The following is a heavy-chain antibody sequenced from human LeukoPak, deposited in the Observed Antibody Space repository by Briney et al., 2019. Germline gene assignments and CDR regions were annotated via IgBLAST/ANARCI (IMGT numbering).Heavy chain of an antibody. Sequence: ASVKVSCKASGYTFTSYDINWVRQATGQGLEWMGWINTNTGNPTYAQGFTGRFVFSLDTSVSTAYLQISNLKAEDTAVYYCARDRYYDQPGAAFDIWGQGTMVTVSS. J-gene: IGHJ3*02. V-gene: IGHV7-4-1*02. CDR2: INTNTGNP. CDR1: GYTFTSYD. D-gene: IGHD3-22*01. CDR3: ARDRYYDQPGAAFDI.